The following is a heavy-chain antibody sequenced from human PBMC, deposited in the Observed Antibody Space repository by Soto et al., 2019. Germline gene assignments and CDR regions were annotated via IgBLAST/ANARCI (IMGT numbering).Heavy chain of an antibody. CDR3: GRQDRYYYDSSGDVLAFDI. J-gene: IGHJ3*02. Sequence: GGSPKTLFKGSGYSFTNYWIGWVPQMPGKGLGWMGIIYPGYSDNRLSTSLQGQVTIPADKSIRTAYLPRSSLKASDTPMYCCGRQDRYYYDSSGDVLAFDIWGQGTMVTVSS. CDR2: IYPGYSDN. CDR1: GYSFTNYW. D-gene: IGHD3-22*01. V-gene: IGHV5-51*01.